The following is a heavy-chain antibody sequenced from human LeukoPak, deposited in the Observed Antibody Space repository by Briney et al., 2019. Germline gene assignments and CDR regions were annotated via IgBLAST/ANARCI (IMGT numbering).Heavy chain of an antibody. D-gene: IGHD3-22*01. J-gene: IGHJ4*02. V-gene: IGHV3-15*01. CDR2: IKSKTDGETI. Sequence: GGSLRLSCAASGFTFSHAWINWVRQAPGKGLEWVGRIKSKTDGETIDYAAPVKGRVTISRDDSKNTVYLQMNSLKIEDTAVCYCTIVGPLTYYYESSGYYIPNNWGQGTLVTVSS. CDR1: GFTFSHAW. CDR3: TIVGPLTYYYESSGYYIPNN.